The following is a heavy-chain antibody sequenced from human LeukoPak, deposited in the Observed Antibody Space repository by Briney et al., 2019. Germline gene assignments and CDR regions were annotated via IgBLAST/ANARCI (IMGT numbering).Heavy chain of an antibody. V-gene: IGHV3-15*01. J-gene: IGHJ4*02. D-gene: IGHD6-19*01. Sequence: GGSLRLSCAASGFTFSNAWMSWVRQAPGKGLEWVGRIKSKTDGGTTDYAAPVKGRFTISRDDSKNTLYLQMYTLKTEDTAVYYCTTDSAAVAGSVDYWAREPWSPSPQ. CDR2: IKSKTDGGTT. CDR1: GFTFSNAW. CDR3: TTDSAAVAGSVDY.